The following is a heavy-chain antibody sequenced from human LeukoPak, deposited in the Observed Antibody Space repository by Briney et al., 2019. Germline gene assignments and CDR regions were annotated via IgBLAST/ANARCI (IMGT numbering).Heavy chain of an antibody. D-gene: IGHD5-24*01. CDR3: VRPIRGRDNNWFDP. Sequence: PSETLSLTCSVSGGSFGSTSYYWGWIRQPPGKGLEWIANIYHTGSTYYHPSLQSRVTISVDTSANQVSLKLSSVTAADTAVYYCVRPIRGRDNNWFDPWGQGTLVTVSS. J-gene: IGHJ5*02. CDR1: GGSFGSTSYY. CDR2: IYHTGST. V-gene: IGHV4-39*01.